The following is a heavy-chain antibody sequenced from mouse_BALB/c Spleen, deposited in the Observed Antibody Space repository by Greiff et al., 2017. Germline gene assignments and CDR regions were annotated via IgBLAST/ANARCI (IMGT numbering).Heavy chain of an antibody. CDR2: ISSGGSYT. V-gene: IGHV5-9-3*01. CDR1: GFTFSSYA. D-gene: IGHD2-3*01. CDR3: ARQGDGKAMDY. Sequence: EVQGVESGGGLVKPGGSLKLSCAASGFTFSSYAMSWVRQTPEKRLEWVATISSGGSYTYYPDSVKGRFTISRDNAKNTLYLQMSSLRSEDTAMYYCARQGDGKAMDYWGQGTSVTVSS. J-gene: IGHJ4*01.